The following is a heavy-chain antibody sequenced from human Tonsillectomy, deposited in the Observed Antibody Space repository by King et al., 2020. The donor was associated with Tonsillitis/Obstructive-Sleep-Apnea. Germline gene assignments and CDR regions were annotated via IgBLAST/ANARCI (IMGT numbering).Heavy chain of an antibody. CDR3: ARDDVVGRYIDS. V-gene: IGHV1-46*01. Sequence: QLVQSGAEVKTPGASVKVSCKASGYTFTRYYIHWVRQARGQGLEWMGLLNPSSGVPSYAQKCQGRVTMTTDTSASTVCLQLSSLRSEDTAVYYCARDDVVGRYIDSWGQGTLVTVSS. D-gene: IGHD1-14*01. CDR2: LNPSSGVP. J-gene: IGHJ4*02. CDR1: GYTFTRYY.